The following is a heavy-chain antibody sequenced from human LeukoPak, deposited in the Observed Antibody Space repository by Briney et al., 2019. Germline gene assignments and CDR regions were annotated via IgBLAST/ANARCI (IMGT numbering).Heavy chain of an antibody. J-gene: IGHJ3*02. Sequence: SETLSLTCTVSGGSISSYYWSWIRQPPGKGLEWIGYIYYSGSTNYNPSLKSRATISVDTSKNQFSLKLSSVTAADTAVYYCARTQYSYGYGSDAFDIWGQGTMVTVSS. CDR1: GGSISSYY. CDR2: IYYSGST. CDR3: ARTQYSYGYGSDAFDI. D-gene: IGHD5-18*01. V-gene: IGHV4-59*01.